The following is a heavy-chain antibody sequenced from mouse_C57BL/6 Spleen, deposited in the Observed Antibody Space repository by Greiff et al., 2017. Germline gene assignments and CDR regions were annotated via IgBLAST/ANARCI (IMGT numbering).Heavy chain of an antibody. CDR1: GYTFTSYW. Sequence: QVQLQQPGAELVRPGSSVKLSCKASGYTFTSYWMHWVKQRPIQGLEWIGNIDPSDSETHYNQKFKDKATLTVDKSSSTAYMQLSSLTSKDSAVYYCARSHYYSDGAYWGQGTLVTVSA. CDR2: IDPSDSET. J-gene: IGHJ3*01. V-gene: IGHV1-52*01. CDR3: ARSHYYSDGAY. D-gene: IGHD1-1*01.